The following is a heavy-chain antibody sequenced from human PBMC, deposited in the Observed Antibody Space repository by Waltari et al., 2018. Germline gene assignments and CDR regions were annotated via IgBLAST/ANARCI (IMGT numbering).Heavy chain of an antibody. V-gene: IGHV3-23*01. J-gene: IGHJ4*02. CDR3: AKDQRKGSTPSGDY. Sequence: EVQLLESGGGLVQPGGSLRLSCAASGFTFSSYAMSWVRQAPGKGLGWVSAISGSGGSTYYADSVKGRFTISRDNSKNTLYLQMNSLRAEDTAVYYCAKDQRKGSTPSGDYWGQGTLVTVSS. CDR2: ISGSGGST. CDR1: GFTFSSYA. D-gene: IGHD2-15*01.